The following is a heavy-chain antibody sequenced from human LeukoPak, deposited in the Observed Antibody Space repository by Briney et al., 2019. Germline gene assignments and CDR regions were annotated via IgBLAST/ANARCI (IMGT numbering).Heavy chain of an antibody. Sequence: GGSLRLSCAASGFAVSSNYMSWVRQAPGKGLEWVSVIYSGGSTYYADSVKGRFTISRDNSKNTLYLQMNSLRAEDTAVYYCARDRAWNYFDYWGQGTLVTVSS. D-gene: IGHD3-3*01. CDR2: IYSGGST. CDR1: GFAVSSNY. CDR3: ARDRAWNYFDY. J-gene: IGHJ4*02. V-gene: IGHV3-53*01.